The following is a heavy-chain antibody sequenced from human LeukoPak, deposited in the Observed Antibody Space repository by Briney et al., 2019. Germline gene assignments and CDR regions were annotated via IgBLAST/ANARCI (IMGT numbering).Heavy chain of an antibody. CDR2: ISASNGDT. CDR1: GYTFIDYG. J-gene: IGHJ4*02. CDR3: VRAPPGLTYGPGDY. Sequence: GASVKVSCTASGYTFIDYGITWVRQAPGQGLEWVGWISASNGDTSYARKLQDRLTMTTDTSTSTAYMELRGLRSDDTAVYQCVRAPPGLTYGPGDYWGQGTLVTVSS. D-gene: IGHD3-10*01. V-gene: IGHV1-18*01.